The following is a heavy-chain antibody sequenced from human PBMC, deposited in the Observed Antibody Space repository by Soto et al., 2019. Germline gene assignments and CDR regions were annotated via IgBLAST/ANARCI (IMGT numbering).Heavy chain of an antibody. V-gene: IGHV3-74*01. J-gene: IGHJ6*02. Sequence: GGSLRVSCAASGFTFSSYWMHWVRQAPGKGLVWVSRINSDGSSTSYADSVKGRFTISRDNAKNTLYLQMNSLRAEDTAVYYSARYRGGCGFWSGDSSVYYGMDVWAQGTSATVSS. D-gene: IGHD3-3*01. CDR2: INSDGSST. CDR1: GFTFSSYW. CDR3: ARYRGGCGFWSGDSSVYYGMDV.